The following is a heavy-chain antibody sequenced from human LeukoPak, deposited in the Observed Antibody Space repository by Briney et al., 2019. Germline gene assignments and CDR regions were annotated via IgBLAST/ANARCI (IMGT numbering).Heavy chain of an antibody. CDR3: ARRLTQYDCFDP. V-gene: IGHV6-1*01. J-gene: IGHJ5*02. CDR1: GDSVSSNSVT. D-gene: IGHD2-2*01. CDR2: TYYRSTWYN. Sequence: SQTLSLTCAISGDSVSSNSVTWHWIRQSPSRGLEWLGRTYYRSTWYNDYAVSVRGRITVNPDTSKNQFSLHLNSVTHEDTAVYYCARRLTQYDCFDPWGQGILVTVSS.